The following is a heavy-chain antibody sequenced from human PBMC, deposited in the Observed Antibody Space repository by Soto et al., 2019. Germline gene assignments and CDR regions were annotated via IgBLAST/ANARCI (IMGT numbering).Heavy chain of an antibody. J-gene: IGHJ4*02. V-gene: IGHV3-11*01. CDR2: ISSRGLKM. D-gene: IGHD2-2*01. Sequence: GGSLSLSCAASGFFFSDYFMSWIRHTPGKGLEWISSISSRGLKMYYADSVKGRFTISRDDARKSVFLQMNSLRGDDTAVYYCARRADAAVAPHYWGQGTLVTVSS. CDR3: ARRADAAVAPHY. CDR1: GFFFSDYF.